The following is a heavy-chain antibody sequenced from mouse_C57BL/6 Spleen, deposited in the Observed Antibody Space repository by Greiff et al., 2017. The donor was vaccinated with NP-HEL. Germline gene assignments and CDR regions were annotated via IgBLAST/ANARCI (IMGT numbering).Heavy chain of an antibody. D-gene: IGHD2-4*01. J-gene: IGHJ3*01. V-gene: IGHV1-61*01. CDR3: ARGGNYDYDEAWFAY. CDR2: IYPSDSET. Sequence: VQLQQPGAELVRPGSSVKLSCKASGYTFTSYWMDWVKQRPGQGLEWIGNIYPSDSETHYNQKFKDKATLTVDKSSSTAYMQLSSLTSEDSAVYYCARGGNYDYDEAWFAYWGQGTLVTVSA. CDR1: GYTFTSYW.